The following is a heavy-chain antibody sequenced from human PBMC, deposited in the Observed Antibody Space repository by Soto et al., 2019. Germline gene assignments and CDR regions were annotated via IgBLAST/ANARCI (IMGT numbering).Heavy chain of an antibody. CDR2: ISAYNGNT. CDR3: ARKRTGASPDY. Sequence: QVQLVQSGAEVRKPGASVKVSCKASGYTFTSYGVIWVRQAPGHALEWMGWISAYNGNTGYAQNFQERVTLTTDTSTSTAYMELRSLSSDDTAGYYCARKRTGASPDYWGQGTLVIVSS. J-gene: IGHJ4*02. V-gene: IGHV1-18*01. D-gene: IGHD1-1*01. CDR1: GYTFTSYG.